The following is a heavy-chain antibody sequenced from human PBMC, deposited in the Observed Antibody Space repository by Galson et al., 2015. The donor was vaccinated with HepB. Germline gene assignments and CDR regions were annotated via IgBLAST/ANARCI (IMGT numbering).Heavy chain of an antibody. D-gene: IGHD4-11*01. J-gene: IGHJ6*02. CDR1: GFTFSSYG. CDR2: ISYDGSNK. Sequence: LRLSCAASGFTFSSYGMHWVRQAPGKGLEWVAVISYDGSNKYYADSVKGRFTISRDNSKNTLYLQTNSLRAEDTAVYYCAKVGALAVYYYCYYGMDVWGQGTTVTVSS. V-gene: IGHV3-30*18. CDR3: AKVGALAVYYYCYYGMDV.